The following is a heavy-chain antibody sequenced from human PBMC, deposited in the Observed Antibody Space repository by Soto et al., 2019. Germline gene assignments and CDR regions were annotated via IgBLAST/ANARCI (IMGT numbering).Heavy chain of an antibody. Sequence: GGSLRLSCAASGFTFSSYAMSWVRQAPGKGLEWVSAISGSGGSTYYADSVKGRFTISRDNSKNTLYLQMNSLRAEDTAVYYCAKAQALLRYFDWLISSDYWGQGTLVTVSS. J-gene: IGHJ4*02. V-gene: IGHV3-23*01. D-gene: IGHD3-9*01. CDR1: GFTFSSYA. CDR2: ISGSGGST. CDR3: AKAQALLRYFDWLISSDY.